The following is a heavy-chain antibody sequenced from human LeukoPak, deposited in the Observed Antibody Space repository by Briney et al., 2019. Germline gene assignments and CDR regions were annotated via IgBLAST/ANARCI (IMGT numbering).Heavy chain of an antibody. CDR1: GFTFSNYA. CDR2: ISGSGGST. D-gene: IGHD3-22*01. Sequence: PGGSLRLSCAASGFTFSNYAMTWVRQAPGKGLEWVSVISGSGGSTSYADSVKGRFTISRDNSKNTLYLQMNSLRAEDTAVYYCAEYYYYDSSGYQQYYFDYWGQGTLVTVSS. V-gene: IGHV3-23*01. CDR3: AEYYYYDSSGYQQYYFDY. J-gene: IGHJ4*02.